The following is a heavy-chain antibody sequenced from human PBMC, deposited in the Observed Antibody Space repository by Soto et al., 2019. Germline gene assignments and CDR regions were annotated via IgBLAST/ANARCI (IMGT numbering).Heavy chain of an antibody. J-gene: IGHJ4*02. V-gene: IGHV1-69*13. D-gene: IGHD3-22*01. CDR2: IIPIFGTA. Sequence: SVKVSCKASGGTFSSYAISWVRQAPGQGLEWMGGIIPIFGTANYAQKFQGRVTITADESTSTAYMELSSLRSEDTAVYYCASLVNYYDSSGYYPDFDYWVQGTLVTVSS. CDR1: GGTFSSYA. CDR3: ASLVNYYDSSGYYPDFDY.